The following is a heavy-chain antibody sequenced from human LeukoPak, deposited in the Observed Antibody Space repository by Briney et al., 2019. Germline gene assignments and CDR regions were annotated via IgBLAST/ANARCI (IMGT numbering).Heavy chain of an antibody. Sequence: GGSLRLSCAASGFTFSNYDMHWVRQATGKGLEWVSGIGSAGDTNYPGSVKGRFTISRENAKNSLYLQMDSLRAGDTAVYYCARGVPGGRDYWGQGTLVTVSS. V-gene: IGHV3-13*04. J-gene: IGHJ4*02. CDR3: ARGVPGGRDY. CDR2: IGSAGDT. CDR1: GFTFSNYD. D-gene: IGHD3-10*01.